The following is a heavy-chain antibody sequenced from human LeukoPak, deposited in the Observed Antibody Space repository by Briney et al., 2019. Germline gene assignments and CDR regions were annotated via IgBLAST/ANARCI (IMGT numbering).Heavy chain of an antibody. Sequence: SETLSLTCTVSGGSISSYYWSWIRQPPGKELEWIGYIYYSGSTNYNPSLKSRVTISVDTSKNQFSLKLSSVTAADTAVYYCASGSYDSSGRPLWGQGTLVTVSS. V-gene: IGHV4-59*01. CDR2: IYYSGST. CDR3: ASGSYDSSGRPL. J-gene: IGHJ4*02. D-gene: IGHD3-22*01. CDR1: GGSISSYY.